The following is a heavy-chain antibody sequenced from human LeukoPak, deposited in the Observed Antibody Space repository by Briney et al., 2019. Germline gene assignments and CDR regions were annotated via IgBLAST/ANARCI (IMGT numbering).Heavy chain of an antibody. CDR2: IQYGGYNK. V-gene: IGHV3-30*02. Sequence: GGSLRLSCVASGFNFRIHGLHWVRQAPGKGLEWVAFIQYGGYNKYYADSVKGRFTISRDDSENTLFLQMDSLSTEDTAVYYCAKDLTGSTYYFDSWGQGTLVTVSS. CDR3: AKDLTGSTYYFDS. J-gene: IGHJ4*02. D-gene: IGHD1-1*01. CDR1: GFNFRIHG.